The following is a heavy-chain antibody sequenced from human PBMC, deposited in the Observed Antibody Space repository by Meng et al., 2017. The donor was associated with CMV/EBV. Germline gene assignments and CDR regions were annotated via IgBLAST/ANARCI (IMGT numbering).Heavy chain of an antibody. Sequence: GESLKISCAASGFTFSSYSMNWVRQAPGKGLEWVSSISSSSYIYYADSVKGRFTISRDNAKNSLYLQMNSLRAEDTAVYYCGAAADYYYGMDVWGQGTTVTVSS. D-gene: IGHD6-13*01. V-gene: IGHV3-21*01. CDR1: GFTFSSYS. J-gene: IGHJ6*02. CDR3: GAAADYYYGMDV. CDR2: ISSSSYI.